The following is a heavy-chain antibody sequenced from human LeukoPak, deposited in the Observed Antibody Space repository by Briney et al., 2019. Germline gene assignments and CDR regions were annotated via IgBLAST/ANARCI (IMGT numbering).Heavy chain of an antibody. Sequence: ASVKVSCKASGYTFTGYYMHWVRQAPGQGLEWMGIINPSGGSTSYAQKFQGRVTMTRDTSTSTVYMELSSLRSEDTAVYYCARETAVAGLDYWGQGTLVTVSS. CDR1: GYTFTGYY. CDR2: INPSGGST. J-gene: IGHJ4*02. V-gene: IGHV1-46*01. D-gene: IGHD6-19*01. CDR3: ARETAVAGLDY.